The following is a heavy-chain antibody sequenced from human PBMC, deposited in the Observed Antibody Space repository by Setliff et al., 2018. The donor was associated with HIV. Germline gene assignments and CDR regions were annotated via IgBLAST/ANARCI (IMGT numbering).Heavy chain of an antibody. Sequence: PGGSLRLSCAASGFTFTSYWMIWVRQAPGKGLEWVANINQDGSEKNYVDSVKGRFTISRDNAKNSLYLQMDSLRVEDTTVYYCTRKLAPGHGMDVWGQGTTVTRLL. CDR2: INQDGSEK. J-gene: IGHJ6*02. CDR3: TRKLAPGHGMDV. D-gene: IGHD3-3*02. V-gene: IGHV3-7*01. CDR1: GFTFTSYW.